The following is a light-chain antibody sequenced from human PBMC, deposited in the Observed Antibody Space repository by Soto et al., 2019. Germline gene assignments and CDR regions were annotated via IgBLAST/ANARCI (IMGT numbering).Light chain of an antibody. J-gene: IGKJ4*01. Sequence: ETVMTQSPATLSVSPGERATLSCRASRTVSSNLAWYQQKPGQAPRLLIFAASTRATGIPPRFSGSGSGTDFTLTISNLEPEDFAVYYCQQHISWPLTFGGGTKVDIK. CDR3: QQHISWPLT. CDR2: AAS. CDR1: RTVSSN. V-gene: IGKV3-15*01.